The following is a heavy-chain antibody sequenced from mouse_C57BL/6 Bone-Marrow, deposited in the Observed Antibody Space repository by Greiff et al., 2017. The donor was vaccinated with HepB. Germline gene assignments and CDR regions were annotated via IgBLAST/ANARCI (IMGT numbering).Heavy chain of an antibody. CDR3: ARKGRRSYYFDD. CDR2: IYPRSGNT. Sequence: QVQLKESGAELARPGASVKLSCKASGYTFTSYGISWVKQRTGQGLEWIGEIYPRSGNTYYNEKFKGKATLTADKSSSTAYMELRSLTSEDSAVYFCARKGRRSYYFDDWGKGTTLTVSS. J-gene: IGHJ2*01. V-gene: IGHV1-81*01. CDR1: GYTFTSYG.